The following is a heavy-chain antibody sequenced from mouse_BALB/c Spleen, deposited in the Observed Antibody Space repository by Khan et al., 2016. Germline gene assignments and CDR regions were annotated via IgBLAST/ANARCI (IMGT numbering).Heavy chain of an antibody. V-gene: IGHV5-17*02. J-gene: IGHJ4*01. CDR1: GFTFSSFG. Sequence: EVELAESGGGLVQPGGSRKLSCAASGFTFSSFGMHWVRQAPEKGLEWVAYISSGSSTTYYADTVKGRFTITRDNPKNTLFLQMTSLRSEDSAMYYCARKRAPNSYAMDYWCQGTSVTVSS. D-gene: IGHD3-3*01. CDR3: ARKRAPNSYAMDY. CDR2: ISSGSSTT.